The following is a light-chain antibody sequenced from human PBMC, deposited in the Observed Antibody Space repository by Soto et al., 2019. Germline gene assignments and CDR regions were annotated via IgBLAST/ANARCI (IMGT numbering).Light chain of an antibody. CDR1: QSISSW. J-gene: IGKJ2*01. CDR3: QQYNSYS. Sequence: DIQMTQSPSTLSASVGDRVTITCRASQSISSWLAWYQQKPGKAPKLLIYNASSLESGVPSRFSGSGSGTEFTLTISSLQPDDFATYDCQQYNSYSFSQGTKLEIK. V-gene: IGKV1-5*03. CDR2: NAS.